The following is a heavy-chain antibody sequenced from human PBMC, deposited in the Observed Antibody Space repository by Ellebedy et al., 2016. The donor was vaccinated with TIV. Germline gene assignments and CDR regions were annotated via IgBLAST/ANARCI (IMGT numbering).Heavy chain of an antibody. Sequence: ASVKVSCKASGYTFTGYYMHWVRQAPGQGLEWMGWINPNSGGTNYAQKFQGRVTMTRDTSISTAYMELSRLRSDDTAVYYFATPPPPYGEETFQHCYYYGMDVWGQGTTVIVS. V-gene: IGHV1-2*02. CDR3: ATPPPPYGEETFQHCYYYGMDV. CDR2: INPNSGGT. D-gene: IGHD2-21*01. CDR1: GYTFTGYY. J-gene: IGHJ6*02.